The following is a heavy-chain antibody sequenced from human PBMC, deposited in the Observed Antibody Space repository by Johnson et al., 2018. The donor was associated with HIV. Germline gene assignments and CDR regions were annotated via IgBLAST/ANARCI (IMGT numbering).Heavy chain of an antibody. CDR1: GFTFSSYA. J-gene: IGHJ3*02. D-gene: IGHD5-24*01. CDR3: ARDRGRWLQFFTTPDAFDI. CDR2: ISYDGLNE. V-gene: IGHV3-30*04. Sequence: QVQLVESGGGVVQPGRSLRLSCAASGFTFSSYAMHWVRQAPGKGLEWVAVISYDGLNENYPDSVKGRFTISRDNSKNTLYLQVNSLRPEDTAVFYCARDRGRWLQFFTTPDAFDIWGQGTVVTVSS.